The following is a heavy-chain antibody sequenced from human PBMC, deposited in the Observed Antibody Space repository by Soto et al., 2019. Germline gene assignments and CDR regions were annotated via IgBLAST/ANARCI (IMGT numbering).Heavy chain of an antibody. V-gene: IGHV4-4*02. CDR1: GGSISSNNW. Sequence: QVQLQESGPGLVKPSGTLSLTCAVSGGSISSNNWWHWVRQPPGKGLEWIGEIYHSGSTNYSPSLKSRVTMSVDQSKSQFSLSLSSVTAADTAVYYCARERGAGTYQGFDYWGQGTLVTVSS. J-gene: IGHJ4*02. D-gene: IGHD1-26*01. CDR3: ARERGAGTYQGFDY. CDR2: IYHSGST.